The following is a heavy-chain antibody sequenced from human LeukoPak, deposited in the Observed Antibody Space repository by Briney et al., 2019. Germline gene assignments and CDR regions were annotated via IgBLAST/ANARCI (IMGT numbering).Heavy chain of an antibody. Sequence: GRSLRLSCAASGFTFDDYAMHWVRQAPGKGLEWVSGISWNSGSMGYADSVKGRFTISRDNAKNSLYLQMNSLRAEDTAVYYCARGSGWLFDYWGQGTLVTVSS. D-gene: IGHD6-19*01. CDR1: GFTFDDYA. V-gene: IGHV3-9*01. CDR3: ARGSGWLFDY. J-gene: IGHJ4*02. CDR2: ISWNSGSM.